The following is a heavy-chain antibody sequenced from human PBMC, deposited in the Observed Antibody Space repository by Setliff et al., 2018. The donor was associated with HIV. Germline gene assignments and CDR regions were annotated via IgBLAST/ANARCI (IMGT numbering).Heavy chain of an antibody. CDR1: GGSIRTGAYY. V-gene: IGHV4-39*07. CDR3: ARMSISASVYFDY. D-gene: IGHD6-25*01. J-gene: IGHJ4*02. Sequence: SETLSLTCTVSGGSIRTGAYYWGWIRQPPGKGLEWIGSIYYDGRTFYNPSLKSRVTISLDTSKNQFSLKLSSVTAADTAVYFCARMSISASVYFDYWGQGSQVTVSS. CDR2: IYYDGRT.